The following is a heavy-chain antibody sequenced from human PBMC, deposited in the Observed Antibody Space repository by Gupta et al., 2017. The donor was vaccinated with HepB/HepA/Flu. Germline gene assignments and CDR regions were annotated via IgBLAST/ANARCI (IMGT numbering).Heavy chain of an antibody. CDR1: GCSFSSYE. Sequence: EVQLVEPGGGSVQPGGCLRLSCAASGCSFSSYEMNWVRQAPGKGLEWVSYITSSGSTIHFVVVEKGRFTIARDNAKYSLYLQMNTRTHADTAVYYCAGVVFYYYSGLDVCVQVSTVTMSS. CDR3: AGVVFYYYSGLDV. J-gene: IGHJ6*02. V-gene: IGHV3-48*03. D-gene: IGHD5/OR15-5a*01. CDR2: ITSSGSTI.